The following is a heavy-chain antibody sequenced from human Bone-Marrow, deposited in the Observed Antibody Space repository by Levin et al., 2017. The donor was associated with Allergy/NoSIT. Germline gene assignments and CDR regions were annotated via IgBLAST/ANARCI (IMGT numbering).Heavy chain of an antibody. D-gene: IGHD3-9*01. V-gene: IGHV3-21*01. Sequence: PGGSLRLSCAASGFTFSSYSMNWVRQAPGKGLEWVSSISSNSGYIYYADSVKGRLTISRDNAKNSLYLQMNSLRAEDTALYFCARDRNYDSLTGYLPRDDGLDVWGQGTTVTVSS. J-gene: IGHJ6*02. CDR1: GFTFSSYS. CDR2: ISSNSGYI. CDR3: ARDRNYDSLTGYLPRDDGLDV.